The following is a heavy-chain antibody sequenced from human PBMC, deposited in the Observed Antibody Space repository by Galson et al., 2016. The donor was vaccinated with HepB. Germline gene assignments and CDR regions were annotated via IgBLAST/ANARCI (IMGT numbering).Heavy chain of an antibody. D-gene: IGHD3-10*01. J-gene: IGHJ4*02. CDR2: FDPEDGET. V-gene: IGHV1-24*01. CDR1: GYTLSELS. CDR3: ARRRTQARGDPMYYFDY. Sequence: SVKVSCKVSGYTLSELSMHWVRQAPGKGLEWMGGFDPEDGETIYTRKFQGRVTMTEDTSTDTAYMELGSLRSEDTAVYYCARRRTQARGDPMYYFDYWGQGTLVTVSS.